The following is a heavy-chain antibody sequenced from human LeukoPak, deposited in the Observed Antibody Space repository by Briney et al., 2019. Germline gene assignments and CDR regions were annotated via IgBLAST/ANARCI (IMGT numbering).Heavy chain of an antibody. V-gene: IGHV4-34*01. Sequence: SETLSLTCAVYGGSFSGYYWSWIRQPPGKGLEWIGEINHSGSTNYNPSLKSRVTISVDTSKNQFSLKLSFVTAAGTAVYYCARDDGSGSYPIDYWGQGTLVTVSS. CDR1: GGSFSGYY. D-gene: IGHD3-10*01. CDR3: ARDDGSGSYPIDY. CDR2: INHSGST. J-gene: IGHJ4*02.